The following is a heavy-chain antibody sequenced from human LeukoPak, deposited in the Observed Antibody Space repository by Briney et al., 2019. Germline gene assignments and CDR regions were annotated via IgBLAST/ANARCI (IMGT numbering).Heavy chain of an antibody. CDR2: IYPGDSET. J-gene: IGHJ5*02. Sequence: GESLRIACKGSGYSFTSYWIGWVRQMPGKGLEWMGMIYPGDSETRYSPSFQGQATTSADKSISTASPQWSSLKPSDTAMYYCARIMVVAQSQGFDAWGQGTLVTVSS. CDR1: GYSFTSYW. D-gene: IGHD2-15*01. V-gene: IGHV5-51*01. CDR3: ARIMVVAQSQGFDA.